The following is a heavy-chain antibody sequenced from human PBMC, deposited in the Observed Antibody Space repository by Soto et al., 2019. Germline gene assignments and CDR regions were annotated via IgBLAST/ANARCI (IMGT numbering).Heavy chain of an antibody. V-gene: IGHV3-23*01. CDR3: AKGKKYSSSPYFDY. CDR2: ISGSGGST. J-gene: IGHJ4*02. D-gene: IGHD6-6*01. Sequence: SLRLSCAPSGFTFISYAMRWVRQALGKGLEWVSAISGSGGSTYYADSVKGRFTISRDNSKNTLYLQMNSLRAEDTAVYYCAKGKKYSSSPYFDYWGQGTLVTV. CDR1: GFTFISYA.